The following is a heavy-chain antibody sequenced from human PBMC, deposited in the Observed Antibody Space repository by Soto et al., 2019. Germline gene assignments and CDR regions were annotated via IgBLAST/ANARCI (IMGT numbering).Heavy chain of an antibody. D-gene: IGHD3-16*01. CDR1: GGSISTTNC. V-gene: IGHV4-4*02. CDR3: AGEVLGGAVAL. Sequence: QVQLQESGPGLVKPSGTLSLTCAVSGGSISTTNCCCWGRQPPRQGLEWIGEIYHSGSTNYNPSHTSRVTISIDTCRHQFSLNLTSVTAADTGVYYCAGEVLGGAVALWGRGNLVTVSS. CDR2: IYHSGST. J-gene: IGHJ2*01.